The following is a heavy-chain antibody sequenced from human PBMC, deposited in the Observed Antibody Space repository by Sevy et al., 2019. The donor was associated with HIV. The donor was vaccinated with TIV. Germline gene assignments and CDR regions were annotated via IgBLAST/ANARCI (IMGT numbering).Heavy chain of an antibody. V-gene: IGHV3-23*01. CDR1: GFTFSSYA. Sequence: GGSLGLSCAASGFTFSSYAMSWVRQAPGKGLEWVSAISGSGGSTYYADSVKGRFTISRDNSKNTLYLQMNSLRAEDTAVYYCAKDRAKYSKNWFDPWGQGTLVTVSS. J-gene: IGHJ5*02. D-gene: IGHD5-18*01. CDR3: AKDRAKYSKNWFDP. CDR2: ISGSGGST.